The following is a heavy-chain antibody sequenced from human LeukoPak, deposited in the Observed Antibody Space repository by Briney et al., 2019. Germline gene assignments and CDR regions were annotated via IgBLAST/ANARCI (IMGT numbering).Heavy chain of an antibody. Sequence: ASVRVSCKASGYTFTGYYMHWVRQAPGQGLEWMGWINPNSGGTNYAQKFQGGVTMTRDTSISTAYMELSRLRSDDTAVYYCARAYYYDSSGWFDPWGQGTLVTVSS. CDR3: ARAYYYDSSGWFDP. V-gene: IGHV1-2*02. D-gene: IGHD3-22*01. CDR1: GYTFTGYY. CDR2: INPNSGGT. J-gene: IGHJ5*02.